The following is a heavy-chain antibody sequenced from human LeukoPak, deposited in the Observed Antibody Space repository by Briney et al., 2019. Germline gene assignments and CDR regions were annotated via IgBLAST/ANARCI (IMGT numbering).Heavy chain of an antibody. V-gene: IGHV3-74*01. Sequence: QTGGSLRLSCAASGFTFSSYWMHWVRQAPGKGLVWVSLINSDGSGTGYADSVKGRFTISRDNAKNTLYLQMSSLRAEDTAVHYCTRDFYGGFDYWGQGTLVTVSS. CDR2: INSDGSGT. J-gene: IGHJ4*02. D-gene: IGHD2/OR15-2a*01. CDR3: TRDFYGGFDY. CDR1: GFTFSSYW.